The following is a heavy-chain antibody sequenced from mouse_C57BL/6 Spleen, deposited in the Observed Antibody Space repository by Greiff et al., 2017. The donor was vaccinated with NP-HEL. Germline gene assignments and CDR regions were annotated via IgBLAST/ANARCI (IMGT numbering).Heavy chain of an antibody. CDR1: GYTFTEYT. CDR3: ARHEGRTAQARAWFAY. Sequence: VKLMESGAELVKPGASVKLSCKASGYTFTEYTIHWVKQRSGQGLEWIGWFYPGSGSIKYNEKFKDKATLTADKSSSTVYMELSRLTSEDSAVYFCARHEGRTAQARAWFAYWGQGTLVTVSA. D-gene: IGHD3-2*02. J-gene: IGHJ3*01. V-gene: IGHV1-62-2*01. CDR2: FYPGSGSI.